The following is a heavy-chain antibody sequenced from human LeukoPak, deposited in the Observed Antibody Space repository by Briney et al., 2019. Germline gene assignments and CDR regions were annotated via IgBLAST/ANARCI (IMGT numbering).Heavy chain of an antibody. D-gene: IGHD3-10*01. CDR2: IIPIFGTA. CDR1: GGTFSSYA. J-gene: IGHJ3*02. V-gene: IGHV1-69*05. CDR3: AGAVVRGVIIRGAFDI. Sequence: SVKVSCKASGGTFSSYAISWVRQAPGQGLEWMGGIIPIFGTANYAQKFQGRVTITTDESTSTAYMELSNLRSEDTAVYYCAGAVVRGVIIRGAFDIWGQGTMVTVSS.